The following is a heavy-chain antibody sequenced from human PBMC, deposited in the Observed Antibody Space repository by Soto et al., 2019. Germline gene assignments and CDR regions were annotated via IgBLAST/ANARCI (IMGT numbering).Heavy chain of an antibody. D-gene: IGHD6-13*01. V-gene: IGHV4-4*07. CDR2: IYTSGST. J-gene: IGHJ5*02. CDR1: GGSVSNLY. Sequence: SDTLSLTCTVAGGSVSNLYWNWIRQPAGKRLEWIGRIYTSGSTNYNPSLRSRVTMSIDTSRNQFSLKLNSVTAADTAVYYCARSSHKESWFAPWGQGTLATVS. CDR3: ARSSHKESWFAP.